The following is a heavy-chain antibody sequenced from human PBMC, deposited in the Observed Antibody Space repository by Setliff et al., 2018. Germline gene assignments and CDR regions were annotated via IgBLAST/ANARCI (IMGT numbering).Heavy chain of an antibody. V-gene: IGHV3-30*02. D-gene: IGHD3-22*01. Sequence: GESLKISCAASGFTFSGYGIHWVRQAPGKGLEWVAFIRPDGSNKYYADFVKGRFTISRDNSKNTLYLQMNSLRVEDTAVYYCAKDTYYYDSSGYYVFDYWGQGTLVTVSS. CDR3: AKDTYYYDSSGYYVFDY. CDR1: GFTFSGYG. J-gene: IGHJ4*02. CDR2: IRPDGSNK.